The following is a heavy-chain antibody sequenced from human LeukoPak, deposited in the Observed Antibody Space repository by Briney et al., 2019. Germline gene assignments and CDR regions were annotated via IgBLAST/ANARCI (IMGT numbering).Heavy chain of an antibody. CDR2: INPSGGST. D-gene: IGHD4-17*01. CDR1: GYTFTGYC. CDR3: ARDYGDYPLD. J-gene: IGHJ4*02. Sequence: GASVKVSCKASGYTFTGYCMHWVRQAPGQGLEWMGIINPSGGSTSYAQKFQGRVTMTRDMSTSTVYMELSSLRSEDTAVYYCARDYGDYPLDWGQGTLVTVSS. V-gene: IGHV1-46*01.